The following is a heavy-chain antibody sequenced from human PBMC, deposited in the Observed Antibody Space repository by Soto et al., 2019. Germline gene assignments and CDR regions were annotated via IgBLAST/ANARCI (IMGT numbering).Heavy chain of an antibody. CDR3: ARAVYCSGGSCSRSGAFDI. V-gene: IGHV6-1*01. CDR2: TYYRSKWYN. D-gene: IGHD2-15*01. Sequence: SQTLSLTCAISGDSVSSNSAAWNWIRQSPSRGLEWLGRTYYRSKWYNDYAVSVKSRITINPYTSKNQFSLQLNSVTPEDTAVYYCARAVYCSGGSCSRSGAFDIWGQGTTVT. CDR1: GDSVSSNSAA. J-gene: IGHJ3*02.